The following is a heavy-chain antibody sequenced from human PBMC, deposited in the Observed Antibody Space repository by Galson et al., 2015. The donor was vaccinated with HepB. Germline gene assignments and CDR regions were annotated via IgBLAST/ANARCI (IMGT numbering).Heavy chain of an antibody. CDR1: GDSVSSNSAA. D-gene: IGHD6-13*01. CDR3: AREKGSSSWNDAFDI. V-gene: IGHV6-1*01. J-gene: IGHJ3*02. CDR2: TYYGSKWYN. Sequence: CAISGDSVSSNSAAWDWIRQSPSRGLEWLGRTYYGSKWYNDYAVSVKSRITINPDTSKNQFSLQLNSVTPEDTAVYYCAREKGSSSWNDAFDIWGQGTMVTVSS.